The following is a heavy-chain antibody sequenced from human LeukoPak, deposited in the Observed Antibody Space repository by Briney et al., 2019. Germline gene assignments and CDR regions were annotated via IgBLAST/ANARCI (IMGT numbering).Heavy chain of an antibody. Sequence: SVKVSCKASGGTVSSYAISWVRQAPGQGLEWMGGIIPIFGTANYAQKFQGRVTITADESTSTAYMELSSLRSEDTAVYYCARVGPNSNYVGYFDYWGQGTLVTVSS. CDR3: ARVGPNSNYVGYFDY. J-gene: IGHJ4*02. CDR2: IIPIFGTA. V-gene: IGHV1-69*13. D-gene: IGHD4-11*01. CDR1: GGTVSSYA.